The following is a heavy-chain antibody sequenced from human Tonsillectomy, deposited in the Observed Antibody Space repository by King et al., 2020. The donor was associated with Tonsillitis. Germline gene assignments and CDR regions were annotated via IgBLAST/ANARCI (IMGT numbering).Heavy chain of an antibody. V-gene: IGHV3-48*03. CDR2: ISGSGSAI. D-gene: IGHD3-10*01. J-gene: IGHJ4*02. CDR1: GFTFSSSE. CDR3: ARYYGSGTYLDY. Sequence: VQLVESGGGLVQPGGSLRLSCAASGFTFSSSEMNWVRQAPGKGLKWVSYISGSGSAIYYADSVKGRFTFSRDNAKNSLYLQMNSLRAEDTAIYYCARYYGSGTYLDYWGQGTLVTVSS.